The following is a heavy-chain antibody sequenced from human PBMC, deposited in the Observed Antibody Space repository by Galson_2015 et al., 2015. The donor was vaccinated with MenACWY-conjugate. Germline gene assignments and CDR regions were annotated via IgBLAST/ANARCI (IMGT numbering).Heavy chain of an antibody. V-gene: IGHV3-23*01. CDR3: AKPPADFINHPISCES. Sequence: SLRLSCAASGFTFSNYAMTWVRQAPGKGLEWVSAISGSSDTTYYADSVKGRFTISRDNSKNTLYLQMNSLRAEDTAVYYCAKPPADFINHPISCESGGQETLVPVSP. D-gene: IGHD1-14*01. CDR2: ISGSSDTT. J-gene: IGHJ4*02. CDR1: GFTFSNYA.